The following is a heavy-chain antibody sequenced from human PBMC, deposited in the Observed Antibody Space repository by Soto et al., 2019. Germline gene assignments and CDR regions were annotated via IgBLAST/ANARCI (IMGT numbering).Heavy chain of an antibody. J-gene: IGHJ6*02. CDR2: IKQDGSEK. Sequence: GGSLRFSCAASGFTFSKYWMSWARQAPGKGLEWVANIKQDGSEKYHVDSVKGRFTISRDNAKNSLYLQLNSLRVEDTAVYYCTRGVPPLGFYYYGMDVWGQGTTVTVSS. V-gene: IGHV3-7*04. CDR1: GFTFSKYW. CDR3: TRGVPPLGFYYYGMDV.